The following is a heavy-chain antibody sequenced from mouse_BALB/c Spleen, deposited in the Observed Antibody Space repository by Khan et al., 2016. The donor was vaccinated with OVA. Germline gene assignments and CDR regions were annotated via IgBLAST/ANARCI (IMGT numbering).Heavy chain of an antibody. CDR3: ARNQGGDYGSSAGFAY. CDR2: IWSGGST. J-gene: IGHJ3*01. Sequence: QVQLKQSGPGLVQPSQSLSITCTVSGFSLTSYGVHWVRQSPGKGLEWLGVIWSGGSTDYNATFISRLSISKDNSKSQVFFKMNSLQTDDTAISYCARNQGGDYGSSAGFAYWGQGTLVTVSA. CDR1: GFSLTSYG. D-gene: IGHD1-1*01. V-gene: IGHV2-4-1*01.